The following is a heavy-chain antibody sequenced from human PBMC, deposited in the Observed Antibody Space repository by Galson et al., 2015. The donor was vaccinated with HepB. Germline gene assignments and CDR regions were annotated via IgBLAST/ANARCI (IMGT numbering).Heavy chain of an antibody. D-gene: IGHD6-13*01. CDR3: AKDFSWFAFEDYYYYGMDV. CDR1: GFTFSSYS. CDR2: IRYDGSNK. V-gene: IGHV3-30*02. Sequence: SLRLSCAASGFTFSSYSMHWVRQAPGKGLEWVAFIRYDGSNKYYADSVKGRFTISRDNSKNTLYLQMNSLRAEDTAVYYCAKDFSWFAFEDYYYYGMDVWGQGTTVTVSS. J-gene: IGHJ6*02.